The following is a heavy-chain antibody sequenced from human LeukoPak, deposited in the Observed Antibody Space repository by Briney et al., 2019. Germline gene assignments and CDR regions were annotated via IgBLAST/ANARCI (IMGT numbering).Heavy chain of an antibody. D-gene: IGHD1-26*01. CDR2: ISSSSSTI. Sequence: GGSLRLSCVASGFTFSSYWMNWVRQAPGKGLEWVSYISSSSSTIYYADSVKGRFTISRDNAKNSLYLQMNSLRDEDTAVYYCARDQSGSYLGDAFDIWGQGTMVTVSS. V-gene: IGHV3-48*02. CDR3: ARDQSGSYLGDAFDI. CDR1: GFTFSSYW. J-gene: IGHJ3*02.